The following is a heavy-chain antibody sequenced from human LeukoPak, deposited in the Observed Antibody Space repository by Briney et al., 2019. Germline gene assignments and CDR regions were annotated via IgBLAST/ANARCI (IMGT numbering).Heavy chain of an antibody. J-gene: IGHJ4*02. CDR1: GFTFSSYA. CDR2: ISYDGSNK. CDR3: ARDLSSSWIFDY. D-gene: IGHD6-13*01. V-gene: IGHV3-30-3*01. Sequence: GGSLRLSCAASGFTFSSYAMHWVRQAPGKGLEWVAVISYDGSNKYYADSVKGRFTISRDNSKNTLYLQMNSLRAEDTAVYYCARDLSSSWIFDYWGQGTLVTVSS.